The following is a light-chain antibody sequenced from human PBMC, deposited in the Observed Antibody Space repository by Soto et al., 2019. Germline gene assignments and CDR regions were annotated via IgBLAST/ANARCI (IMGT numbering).Light chain of an antibody. CDR1: SSDVGGYNY. J-gene: IGLJ1*01. Sequence: QPVLTQPASGYGSPGQSITISCTGTSSDVGGYNYVSWYQHHPGKAPKLMIFDVSNRPSGVSNRFSGSKSGNTASLTISGLQPEDEADYYCSSYTTSNTRQIVFGTGTKVTVL. CDR2: DVS. V-gene: IGLV2-14*03. CDR3: SSYTTSNTRQIV.